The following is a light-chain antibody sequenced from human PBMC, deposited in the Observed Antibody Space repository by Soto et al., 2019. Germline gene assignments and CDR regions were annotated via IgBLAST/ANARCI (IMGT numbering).Light chain of an antibody. CDR3: SSYTSSNTYV. J-gene: IGLJ1*01. Sequence: QSALTQPASVSGSPGQSIAISCTGTTSEVGGYNSVSWYQQHPGKAPKLMIYNVSNRPSGVSDRFSGSKSGNTASLTISGLQAEDEADYYCSSYTSSNTYVFGTGTKLTVL. CDR1: TSEVGGYNS. V-gene: IGLV2-14*03. CDR2: NVS.